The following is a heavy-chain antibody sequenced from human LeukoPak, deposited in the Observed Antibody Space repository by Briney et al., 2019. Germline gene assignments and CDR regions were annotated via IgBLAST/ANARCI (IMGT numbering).Heavy chain of an antibody. CDR2: FDPEDGET. J-gene: IGHJ4*02. Sequence: ASVKVSCKVSGYTLTELSMHWVRQAPGKGLEWMGGFDPEDGETIYAQKFQGRVTMTEHTSTDTAYMELSSLRSEDTAVYYCAGSSSWSQPDYWGQGTLVTVSS. D-gene: IGHD6-13*01. CDR3: AGSSSWSQPDY. CDR1: GYTLTELS. V-gene: IGHV1-24*01.